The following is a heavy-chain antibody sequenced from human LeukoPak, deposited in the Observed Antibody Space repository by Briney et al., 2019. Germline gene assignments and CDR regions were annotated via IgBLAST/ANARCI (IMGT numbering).Heavy chain of an antibody. CDR3: ARAKPTDKIPSGGSCPLDY. D-gene: IGHD2-15*01. CDR2: MSVYNGNR. J-gene: IGHJ4*02. Sequence: ASVKVSCKASGYTFTSYGISWVRQAPGQGLEWWGWMSVYNGNRNYAKKLQARVTMTTDTSTRTAYMELRSLRSDDTAVYYCARAKPTDKIPSGGSCPLDYGGQGTLVTVSS. CDR1: GYTFTSYG. V-gene: IGHV1-18*01.